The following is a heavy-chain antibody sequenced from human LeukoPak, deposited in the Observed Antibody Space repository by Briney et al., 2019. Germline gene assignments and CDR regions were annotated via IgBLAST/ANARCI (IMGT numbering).Heavy chain of an antibody. CDR2: ISGSGGST. CDR1: GFTFSSYA. J-gene: IGHJ4*02. D-gene: IGHD4-23*01. Sequence: GGSLRLSCAASGFTFSSYAMGWVRQAPGKGLGWVSGISGSGGSTYYADSVKGRLTIARDNSKNTLYLQMNSLRAEDTAVYYCAKATLRTTVIKGVLDYWGQGTLVTVSS. V-gene: IGHV3-23*01. CDR3: AKATLRTTVIKGVLDY.